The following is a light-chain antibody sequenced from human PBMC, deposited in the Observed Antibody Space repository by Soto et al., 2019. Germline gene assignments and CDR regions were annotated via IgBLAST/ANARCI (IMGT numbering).Light chain of an antibody. CDR1: QSVSTY. Sequence: EIVFSQFPSTLSLSAGERATLSCRASQSVSTYLAWYQQKPGQAPRLLISDASNRATGIPVRFSGSGSGTDFTLTISRLEPEDFAVYYCHQYDSSPRWTFGQGTKVDIK. V-gene: IGKV3-20*01. J-gene: IGKJ1*01. CDR3: HQYDSSPRWT. CDR2: DAS.